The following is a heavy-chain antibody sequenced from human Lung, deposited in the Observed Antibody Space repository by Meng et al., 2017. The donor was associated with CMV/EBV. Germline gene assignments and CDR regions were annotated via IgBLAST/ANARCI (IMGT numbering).Heavy chain of an antibody. Sequence: SVKVSCKASGGTFSSYAISWVRQAPGQGLEWMGGIIPIFGTANYAQKFQGRVTITTDESTSTAYMELSSLRSGDTAVYYCARGKDIVVVPAAYTFDYWGQGTLVTVSS. CDR2: IIPIFGTA. D-gene: IGHD2-2*01. V-gene: IGHV1-69*05. CDR3: ARGKDIVVVPAAYTFDY. CDR1: GGTFSSYA. J-gene: IGHJ4*02.